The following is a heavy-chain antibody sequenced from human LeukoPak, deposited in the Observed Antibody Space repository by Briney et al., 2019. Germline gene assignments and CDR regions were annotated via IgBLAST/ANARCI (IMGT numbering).Heavy chain of an antibody. V-gene: IGHV3-43*01. Sequence: GGSLRLSCAASGFTFDDYTMHWVRQPPGKGLEWVSLLSWDGSSTYYADSVKGRFTISRDNSKNSLYLQMNSLRSEDTAFYYCAAGALYYYENSGYHYWGQGTLVTVSS. CDR3: AAGALYYYENSGYHY. D-gene: IGHD3-22*01. CDR2: LSWDGSST. CDR1: GFTFDDYT. J-gene: IGHJ4*02.